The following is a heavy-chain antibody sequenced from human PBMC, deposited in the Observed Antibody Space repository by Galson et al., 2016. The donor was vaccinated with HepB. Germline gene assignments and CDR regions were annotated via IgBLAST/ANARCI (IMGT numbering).Heavy chain of an antibody. V-gene: IGHV4-4*02. CDR1: GDSISSDNW. J-gene: IGHJ4*02. Sequence: ATLSLTCAVSGDSISSDNWWSWVRQPPGKGLECIGEIYHSGVTNYNPSLRCRVTISVDKSKNQFSLKLSSVTAADTAVYYCARRIPHCSSTSCLLDYWGQGTLVTVSS. CDR2: IYHSGVT. CDR3: ARRIPHCSSTSCLLDY. D-gene: IGHD2-2*01.